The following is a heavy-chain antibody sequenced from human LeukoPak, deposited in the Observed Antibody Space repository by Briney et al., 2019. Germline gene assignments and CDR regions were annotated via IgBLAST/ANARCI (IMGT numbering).Heavy chain of an antibody. CDR3: TRGGAVAGDY. D-gene: IGHD6-19*01. CDR1: GFTFSSYW. J-gene: IGHJ4*02. Sequence: GGSLRLSCAASGFTFSSYWMHWVRQAPGKGLVWVSRIISDGSSASYADSVKGRFTISRDNAKNTLYLQMNSLRAEDTAVYYCTRGGAVAGDYWGQGTLATVSS. CDR2: IISDGSSA. V-gene: IGHV3-74*01.